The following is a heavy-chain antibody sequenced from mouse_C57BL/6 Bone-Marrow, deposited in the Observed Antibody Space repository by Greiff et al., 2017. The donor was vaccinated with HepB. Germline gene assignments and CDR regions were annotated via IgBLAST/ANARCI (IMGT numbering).Heavy chain of an antibody. CDR1: GFNIKDDY. CDR2: IDPENGDT. D-gene: IGHD2-3*01. CDR3: TRIYDCYSQGAMDY. V-gene: IGHV14-4*01. Sequence: VHVKQSGAELVRPGASVKLSCTASGFNIKDDYMHWVKQRPEQGLEWIGWIDPENGDTEYGSKFQGKATITADTSSNTAYLQLSSLTSEDTAVYYCTRIYDCYSQGAMDYWGQGTSVTVSS. J-gene: IGHJ4*01.